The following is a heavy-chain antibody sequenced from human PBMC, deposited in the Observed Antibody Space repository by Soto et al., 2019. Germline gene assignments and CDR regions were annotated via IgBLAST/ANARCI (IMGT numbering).Heavy chain of an antibody. Sequence: EVHLVESGGGLVQPGGSLRLSCAASGFTFRTYAMSWVRQAPGQGLEWVSGIVGDGSIISYGNSVKGRFTISRDNSNNMLVLQMHSLRVEDTAVYYCAKDRQPDGLWPFDHWGQGTLVTVSS. CDR3: AKDRQPDGLWPFDH. D-gene: IGHD2-8*01. CDR2: IVGDGSII. V-gene: IGHV3-23*04. J-gene: IGHJ4*02. CDR1: GFTFRTYA.